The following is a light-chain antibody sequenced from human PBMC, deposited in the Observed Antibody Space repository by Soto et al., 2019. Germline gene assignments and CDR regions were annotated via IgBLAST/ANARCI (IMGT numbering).Light chain of an antibody. CDR3: QQYGSSPPWT. Sequence: NVLTQSPGTRPWSTGERATRSCRAIQSVSSGYLAWYNRKPGQAPRRLICGASSRATGIPARFSGSGSGRDFTLAISKLEPADFAVYLCQQYGSSPPWTVGQGTKVDIK. CDR1: QSVSSGY. J-gene: IGKJ1*01. CDR2: GAS. V-gene: IGKV3-20*01.